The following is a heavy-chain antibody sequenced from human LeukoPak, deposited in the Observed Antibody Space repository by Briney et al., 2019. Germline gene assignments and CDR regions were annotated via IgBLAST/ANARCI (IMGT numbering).Heavy chain of an antibody. Sequence: GASVKVSCKASGYTFTNYAMNWVRQAPGQGLEWMGWINTNTGNPTYAQGFTGRFVFSLDTSVSTAYLQISSLKAEDTAVYYCARTAVLMVYAITRSQHWFDPWGQGTLVTVSS. CDR1: GYTFTNYA. CDR3: ARTAVLMVYAITRSQHWFDP. CDR2: INTNTGNP. J-gene: IGHJ5*02. D-gene: IGHD2-8*01. V-gene: IGHV7-4-1*02.